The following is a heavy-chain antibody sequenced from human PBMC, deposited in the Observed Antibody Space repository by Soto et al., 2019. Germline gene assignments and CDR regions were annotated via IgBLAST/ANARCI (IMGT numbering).Heavy chain of an antibody. CDR3: AAGVVVAATRDY. V-gene: IGHV3-21*01. J-gene: IGHJ4*02. Sequence: EVQLVESGGGLVKPGGSLRLSCAASGFTFSSYSMNWVRQAPGKGLEWVSSISSSSSYIYYADSVKGRFTISRDNAKNSLDLQMNSLRAEDTAVYYCAAGVVVAATRDYWGQGTLVTVSS. CDR1: GFTFSSYS. D-gene: IGHD2-15*01. CDR2: ISSSSSYI.